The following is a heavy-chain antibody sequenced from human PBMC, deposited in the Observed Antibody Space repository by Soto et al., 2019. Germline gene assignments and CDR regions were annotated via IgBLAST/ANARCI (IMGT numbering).Heavy chain of an antibody. CDR2: INAGNGNT. Sequence: ASVKVSCKASGYTFTSYAMHWVRQAPGQRLEWMGWINAGNGNTKYSQKFQGRVTITRDTSASTAYMELSSLRSEDTAVYYCAXGGSYQLXYYFDYWGQGTLVTVSS. D-gene: IGHD2-2*02. J-gene: IGHJ4*02. CDR1: GYTFTSYA. CDR3: AXGGSYQLXYYFDY. V-gene: IGHV1-3*01.